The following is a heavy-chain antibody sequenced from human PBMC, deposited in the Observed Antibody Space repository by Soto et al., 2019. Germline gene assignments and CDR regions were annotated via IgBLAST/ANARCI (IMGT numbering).Heavy chain of an antibody. CDR1: GFTFSSYA. J-gene: IGHJ3*02. D-gene: IGHD3-9*01. V-gene: IGHV3-30-3*01. CDR3: ARDPDILIGSGVGAAFDI. CDR2: ISYDGSNK. Sequence: QVQLVESGGGVVQPGRSLRLSCAASGFTFSSYAMHWVRQAPGKGLEWVAVISYDGSNKYYADSVKGRFTISRDNSKNTLYLQMNSLRAEDTAVYYCARDPDILIGSGVGAAFDIWGQGTMVTVSS.